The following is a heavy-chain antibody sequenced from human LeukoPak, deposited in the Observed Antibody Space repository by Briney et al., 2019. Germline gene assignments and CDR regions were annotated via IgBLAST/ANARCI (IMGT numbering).Heavy chain of an antibody. Sequence: PSETLSLTCAVYGGSFSGYYWSWIRQPPGKGLEWIGEINHSGSTNYNPSLKSRVTISVDTSKNQFSLKLSSVTAADTAVYYCARVTTGFVWYLDYWGRGTLATVSS. CDR3: ARVTTGFVWYLDY. CDR1: GGSFSGYY. D-gene: IGHD1-1*01. V-gene: IGHV4-34*01. J-gene: IGHJ4*02. CDR2: INHSGST.